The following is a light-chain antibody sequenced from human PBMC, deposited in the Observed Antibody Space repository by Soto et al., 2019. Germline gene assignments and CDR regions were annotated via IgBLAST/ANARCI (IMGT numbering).Light chain of an antibody. V-gene: IGKV1-5*01. CDR1: QNIRSR. CDR3: QQYHSYWT. J-gene: IGKJ1*01. Sequence: DFRMTQSPSTLSASVGDRVTITCRASQNIRSRLAWSQQKPGKAPKLLLYDASSLESGVPQSFSGSGSGTEFTLTISSLQTDDFSTYYCQQYHSYWTFGQGTKVE. CDR2: DAS.